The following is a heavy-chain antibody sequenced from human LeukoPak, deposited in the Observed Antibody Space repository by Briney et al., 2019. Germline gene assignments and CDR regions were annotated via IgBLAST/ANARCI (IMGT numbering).Heavy chain of an antibody. CDR2: IYTSGST. D-gene: IGHD6-13*01. Sequence: SETLSLTCTVSGDSISNFYWSWIRQPAGKGLEWIGRIYTSGSTYYNPSLKSQVTISVDTSKNQFSLKLTSVTAADTAVYYCARGYSSSWYLNWFDPWGQGTLVTVSS. V-gene: IGHV4-4*07. CDR3: ARGYSSSWYLNWFDP. J-gene: IGHJ5*02. CDR1: GDSISNFY.